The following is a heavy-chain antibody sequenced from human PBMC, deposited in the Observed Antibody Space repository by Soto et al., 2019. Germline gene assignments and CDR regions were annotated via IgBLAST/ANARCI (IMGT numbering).Heavy chain of an antibody. V-gene: IGHV4-4*02. CDR2: IHHSGAT. CDR3: ATQGFYRMGV. Sequence: QVQLQESGPGLVQPSGTLSLTCAVSGDSVSGDDWWSWVRQPPGKGLEWIGEIHHSGATNYNPSLKSRVTISVDKSKNQFSLKLNSVTAADTAMFYCATQGFYRMGVWGRWTTVTVSS. J-gene: IGHJ6*02. CDR1: GDSVSGDDW.